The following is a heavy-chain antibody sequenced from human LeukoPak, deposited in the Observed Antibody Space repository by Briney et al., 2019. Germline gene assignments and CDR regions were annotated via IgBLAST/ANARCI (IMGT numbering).Heavy chain of an antibody. J-gene: IGHJ3*02. V-gene: IGHV4-39*07. CDR1: GGSISGSGYY. CDR2: IYYTGST. D-gene: IGHD3-22*01. CDR3: ARGPYSYDSSGAFDI. Sequence: SETLSLTCTVSGGSISGSGYYWVWIRQPPGKGLEWIATIYYTGSTYYNPSLKSRVTISVDTSKNQFSLRLNSVTAADTAVYFCARGPYSYDSSGAFDIWGQGTMVTVSS.